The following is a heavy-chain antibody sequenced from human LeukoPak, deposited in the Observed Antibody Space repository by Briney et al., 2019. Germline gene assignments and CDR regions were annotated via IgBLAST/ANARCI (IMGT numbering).Heavy chain of an antibody. CDR2: VYHSGST. CDR1: GGSISSGGYS. D-gene: IGHD3-10*01. CDR3: AREKTMVLDY. V-gene: IGHV4-30-2*01. Sequence: SETLSLTCAVSGGSISSGGYSWSWIRQPPGKGLEWIGYVYHSGSTYYNPSLKSRVTISVDTSKNQFSLKLSSVTAADTAVYYCAREKTMVLDYWGQGTLVTVSS. J-gene: IGHJ4*02.